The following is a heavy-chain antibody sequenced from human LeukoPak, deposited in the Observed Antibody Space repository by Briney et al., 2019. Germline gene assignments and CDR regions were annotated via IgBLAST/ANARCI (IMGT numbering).Heavy chain of an antibody. CDR3: ARSRPKYYDSSGYPGSPYYFDY. CDR2: IYTSGST. V-gene: IGHV4-4*07. CDR1: GGSISSYY. Sequence: SETLSLTCTVSGGSISSYYWSWIRQPAGKGLEWIGRIYTSGSTNYNPSLKSRVTMSVDTSKNQFSLKLSSVTAADTAVYYCARSRPKYYDSSGYPGSPYYFDYWGQGTLVTVSS. J-gene: IGHJ4*02. D-gene: IGHD3-22*01.